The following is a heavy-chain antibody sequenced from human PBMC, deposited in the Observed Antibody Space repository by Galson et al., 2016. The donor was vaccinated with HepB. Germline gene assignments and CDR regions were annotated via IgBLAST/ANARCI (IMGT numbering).Heavy chain of an antibody. CDR3: AKNRDFWSGGWRFGYYYGMDV. Sequence: SLRLSCAASGFTFSSYALSWVRQAPGKGLEWVSTISGSGDNTFYAAPVKGRFTISRDDSKNTLYLRIYSLRADDTAVYYCAKNRDFWSGGWRFGYYYGMDVWVQGTTVTVSS. V-gene: IGHV3-23*01. D-gene: IGHD3-3*01. CDR1: GFTFSSYA. J-gene: IGHJ6*02. CDR2: ISGSGDNT.